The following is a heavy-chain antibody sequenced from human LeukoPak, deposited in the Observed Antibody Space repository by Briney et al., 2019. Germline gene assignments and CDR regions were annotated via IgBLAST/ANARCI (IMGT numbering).Heavy chain of an antibody. CDR3: ARAGTEMRYCSSTSCSYWFDP. V-gene: IGHV3-21*01. Sequence: PGGSPRLSCAASGFTFSSYSMNWVRQAPGKGLEWVSSISSSSSYIYYADSVKGRFTISRDNAKNSLYLQMNSLRAEDTAVYYCARAGTEMRYCSSTSCSYWFDPWGQGTLVTVSS. D-gene: IGHD2-2*01. CDR1: GFTFSSYS. CDR2: ISSSSSYI. J-gene: IGHJ5*02.